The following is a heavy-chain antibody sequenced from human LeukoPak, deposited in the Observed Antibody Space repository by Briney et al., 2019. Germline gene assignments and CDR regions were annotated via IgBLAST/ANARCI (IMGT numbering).Heavy chain of an antibody. V-gene: IGHV3-33*01. CDR3: ARDGRSGPHFDS. Sequence: GRSLRLSCAASGFTFRSHAMHWVRQAPGKGLEWVAHIWFDGSNKYFADSVKGQFTISRDNSKNTLYLQMNSLRAEDTAVYYCARDGRSGPHFDSWGQGTLVTVSS. CDR2: IWFDGSNK. CDR1: GFTFRSHA. D-gene: IGHD1-1*01. J-gene: IGHJ4*02.